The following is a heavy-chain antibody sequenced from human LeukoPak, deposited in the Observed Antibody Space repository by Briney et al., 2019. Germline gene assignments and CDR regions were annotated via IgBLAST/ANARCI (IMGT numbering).Heavy chain of an antibody. J-gene: IGHJ4*02. CDR2: MSGSGGST. Sequence: GGSLRLSCAASGFTFSNYAMSWVRQAPGKGLEWVSSMSGSGGSTYYADSVKGRFTISRDNSKNTLYLQMNNLRAEDTALYYCARGYDYDILTGYYYPPDFDYWGQGTLVTVSS. D-gene: IGHD3-9*01. CDR1: GFTFSNYA. CDR3: ARGYDYDILTGYYYPPDFDY. V-gene: IGHV3-23*01.